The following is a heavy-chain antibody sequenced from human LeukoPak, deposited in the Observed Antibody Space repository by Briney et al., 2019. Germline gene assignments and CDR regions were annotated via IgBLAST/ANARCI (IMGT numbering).Heavy chain of an antibody. CDR1: GFTFSSFE. CDR3: ARAGSGRPPDWFDP. CDR2: ISGGGRTL. Sequence: GGSLRLSCAASGFTFSSFEMNWVRQAPGKGLEWVSYISGGGRTLYYADSVKGRFTISRDNAKNSLYLQMNSLRAEDTAVYYCARAGSGRPPDWFDPWGQGTLVTVSS. V-gene: IGHV3-48*03. D-gene: IGHD1-26*01. J-gene: IGHJ5*02.